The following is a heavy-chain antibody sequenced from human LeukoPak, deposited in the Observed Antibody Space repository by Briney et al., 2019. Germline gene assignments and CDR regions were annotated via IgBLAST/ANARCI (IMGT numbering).Heavy chain of an antibody. CDR3: ARVNWYLDY. Sequence: PGRSLRLSCAASGFTFSSYGMHWVRQAPGKGLEWVAVISYDGTNKYYADSVKGRFTISRDNAKNSLYPQMNSLRAEDTAVYYCARVNWYLDYWGQGTLVTVSS. J-gene: IGHJ4*02. CDR1: GFTFSSYG. CDR2: ISYDGTNK. V-gene: IGHV3-30*03. D-gene: IGHD5-24*01.